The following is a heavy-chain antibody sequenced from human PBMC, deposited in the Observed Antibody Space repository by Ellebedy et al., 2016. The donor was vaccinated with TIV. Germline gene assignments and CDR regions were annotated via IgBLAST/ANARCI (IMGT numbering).Heavy chain of an antibody. J-gene: IGHJ4*02. D-gene: IGHD3-10*01. CDR3: VRHLWFGEHFYDY. Sequence: GESLKISCKGSGYSFTNYWIAWVRQTPGKGLEWMGIIHPSDSDTRYSQSVQGQVTISADKSISTAYLQWSSLKASDTAIYYCVRHLWFGEHFYDYWGQGTLVTVSS. V-gene: IGHV5-51*01. CDR2: IHPSDSDT. CDR1: GYSFTNYW.